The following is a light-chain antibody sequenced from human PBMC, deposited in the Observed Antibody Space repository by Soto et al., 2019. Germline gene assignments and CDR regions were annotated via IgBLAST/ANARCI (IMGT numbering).Light chain of an antibody. Sequence: EILVTQSPATLSVSPGERATLSCGARQSVSSNLAWYQQKPGQAPRLLINGASTRATGIPARFSGSGSGTEFSLTISSLQSEDFEVYYCQQYSDWPPTFGQGTKVDIK. CDR2: GAS. J-gene: IGKJ1*01. V-gene: IGKV3-15*01. CDR1: QSVSSN. CDR3: QQYSDWPPT.